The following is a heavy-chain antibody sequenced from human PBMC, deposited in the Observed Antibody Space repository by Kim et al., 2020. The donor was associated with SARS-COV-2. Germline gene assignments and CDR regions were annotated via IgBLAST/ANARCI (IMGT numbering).Heavy chain of an antibody. CDR1: GYTFSSFD. CDR2: MNPNSGDT. Sequence: ASVKVSCKASGYTFSSFDINWVRQAAGQGLEWMGWMNPNSGDTNYAQMFQGRVTMTRNTSISTAYMELNSLRSEDTAVYFCARGTTTAPGCFDYWGQGTLVTVSS. CDR3: ARGTTTAPGCFDY. D-gene: IGHD6-13*01. J-gene: IGHJ4*02. V-gene: IGHV1-8*01.